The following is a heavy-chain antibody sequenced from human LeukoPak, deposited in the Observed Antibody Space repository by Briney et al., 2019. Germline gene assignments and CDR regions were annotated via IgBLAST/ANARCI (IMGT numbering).Heavy chain of an antibody. Sequence: ASVKVSCKASGYAFTGYYMHWVRQAPGQGLEWMGWINPNSGGTNYAQKFQGRVTMTRDTSISTAYMELSRLRSHDAAMYYCARDHVVVASVGHLNPFDYWGQGTLVTVSS. CDR1: GYAFTGYY. CDR3: ARDHVVVASVGHLNPFDY. V-gene: IGHV1-2*02. CDR2: INPNSGGT. J-gene: IGHJ4*02. D-gene: IGHD2-15*01.